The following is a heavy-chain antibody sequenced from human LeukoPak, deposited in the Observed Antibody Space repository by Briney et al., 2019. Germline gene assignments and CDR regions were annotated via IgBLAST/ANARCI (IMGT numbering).Heavy chain of an antibody. J-gene: IGHJ5*02. V-gene: IGHV1-8*01. CDR1: GYTFTSYD. CDR3: ARTLEEIVVVVAANQYNWFDP. Sequence: SVKVSCKASGYTFTSYDINWVRQATGQGLEWMGWMNPNSGNTGYAQKFQGRVTMTRNTSISTAYMELSSLRSEDTAVYYCARTLEEIVVVVAANQYNWFDPWGQGTLVTVSS. CDR2: MNPNSGNT. D-gene: IGHD2-15*01.